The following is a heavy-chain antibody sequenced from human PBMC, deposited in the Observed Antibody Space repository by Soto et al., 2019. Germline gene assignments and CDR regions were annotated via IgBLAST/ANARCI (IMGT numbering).Heavy chain of an antibody. CDR2: INSDGSST. CDR1: GFTFSSYW. V-gene: IGHV3-74*01. CDR3: ARDRNSGYDWSHYYMDV. Sequence: GGSLRLSCAASGFTFSSYWMHWVRQAPGKGLVWVSRINSDGSSTSYADSVKGRFTISRDNAKNTLYLQMNSLRAEDTAVYYCARDRNSGYDWSHYYMDVWGKGTTVTGSS. D-gene: IGHD5-12*01. J-gene: IGHJ6*03.